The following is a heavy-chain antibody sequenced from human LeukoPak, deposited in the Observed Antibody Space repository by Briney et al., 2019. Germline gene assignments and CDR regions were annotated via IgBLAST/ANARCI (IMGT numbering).Heavy chain of an antibody. D-gene: IGHD2-15*01. CDR1: GYTFTGYY. J-gene: IGHJ5*02. V-gene: IGHV1-46*01. CDR3: ARGLNVVVVAATQARGRFDP. CDR2: INPSGGST. Sequence: ASVKVSCKASGYTFTGYYMHWVRQAPGQGLEWMGIINPSGGSTSYAQKFQGRVTMTRDTSTSTVYMELSSLRSEDTAVYYCARGLNVVVVAATQARGRFDPWGQGTLVTVSS.